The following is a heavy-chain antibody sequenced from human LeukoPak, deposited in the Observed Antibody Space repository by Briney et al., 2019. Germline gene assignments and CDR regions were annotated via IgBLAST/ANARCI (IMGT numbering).Heavy chain of an antibody. J-gene: IGHJ4*02. V-gene: IGHV1-46*01. CDR1: GYTFTSYY. CDR3: ARDRKDFWSGYYSYFDY. D-gene: IGHD3-3*01. CDR2: INPSGGST. Sequence: GASVKVSCKPSGYTFTSYYMHWVRQAPGQGLEWMGIINPSGGSTSYAQKFQGRVTMTRDTSTSTVYMELSSLRSEDTAVYYCARDRKDFWSGYYSYFDYWGQGTLVTVSS.